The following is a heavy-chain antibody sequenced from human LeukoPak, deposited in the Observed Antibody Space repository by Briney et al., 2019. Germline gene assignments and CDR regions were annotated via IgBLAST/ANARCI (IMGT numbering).Heavy chain of an antibody. CDR2: ISSSSDYI. CDR1: VFTFNNSI. D-gene: IGHD3-10*02. J-gene: IGHJ6*04. CDR3: AELGITMIGGV. V-gene: IGHV3-21*01. Sequence: GGSLRLSCAASVFTFNNSIMNWVRQAPGKGLEWVSSISSSSDYIYYADSVKGRFSLSRVNAKNSLYLQMNSLRAEDTAVYYCAELGITMIGGVWGKGTTVTISS.